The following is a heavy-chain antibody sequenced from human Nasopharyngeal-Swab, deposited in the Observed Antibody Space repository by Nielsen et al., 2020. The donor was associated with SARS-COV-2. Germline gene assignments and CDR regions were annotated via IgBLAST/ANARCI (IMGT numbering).Heavy chain of an antibody. D-gene: IGHD1-26*01. CDR2: TSIRGTT. Sequence: SETLSLTCSVSDDSLRRGGFYWTWIRQPARRGLEVIGRTSIRGTTNYSPPFKNRVTMSLDTSKKQFFLRLASVSAADTAIYYCARGRPGTYYTYYYGLDVWGQGTTVTVSS. V-gene: IGHV4-61*02. CDR3: ARGRPGTYYTYYYGLDV. J-gene: IGHJ6*02. CDR1: DDSLRRGGFY.